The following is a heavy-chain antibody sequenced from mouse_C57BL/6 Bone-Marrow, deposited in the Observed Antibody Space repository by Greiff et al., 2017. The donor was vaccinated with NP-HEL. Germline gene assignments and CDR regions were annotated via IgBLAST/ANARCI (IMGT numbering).Heavy chain of an antibody. D-gene: IGHD1-1*01. CDR1: GYTFTSYG. J-gene: IGHJ2*01. V-gene: IGHV1-81*01. Sequence: VKLMESGAELARPGASVKLSCKASGYTFTSYGISWVKQRTGQGLEWIGEIYPRSGNTYYNEKFKGKATLTADKSSSTAYMELRSLTSEDSAVYFCARSYYYGKNAFFDYWGQGTTLTVSS. CDR2: IYPRSGNT. CDR3: ARSYYYGKNAFFDY.